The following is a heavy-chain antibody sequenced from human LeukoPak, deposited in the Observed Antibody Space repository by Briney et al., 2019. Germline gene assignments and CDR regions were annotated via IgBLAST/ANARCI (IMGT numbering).Heavy chain of an antibody. J-gene: IGHJ6*03. CDR2: INHSGST. V-gene: IGHV4-34*01. CDR3: ARLIGELWFGDYYYYYMGV. CDR1: GGSFSGYY. Sequence: SETLSLTCAVYGGSFSGYYWSWIRQPPGKGLEWIGEINHSGSTNYNPSLKSRVTISVDTSKNQFSLKLSSVTAADTAVYYCARLIGELWFGDYYYYYMGVWGKGTTVTISS. D-gene: IGHD3-10*01.